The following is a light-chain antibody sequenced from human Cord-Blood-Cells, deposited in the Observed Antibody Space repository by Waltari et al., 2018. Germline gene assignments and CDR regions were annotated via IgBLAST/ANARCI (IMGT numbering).Light chain of an antibody. CDR1: SSDVGGYNY. J-gene: IGLJ3*02. CDR2: DVS. V-gene: IGLV2-14*01. Sequence: QSAMTQPASVSGSPGQSITISCPDPSSDVGGYNYVSWYQQHPGKAPKLMIYDVSNRPSGVSNRFSGSKSGNTASLTISGLQAEDEADYYCSSYTSSSTWVFGGGTKLTVL. CDR3: SSYTSSSTWV.